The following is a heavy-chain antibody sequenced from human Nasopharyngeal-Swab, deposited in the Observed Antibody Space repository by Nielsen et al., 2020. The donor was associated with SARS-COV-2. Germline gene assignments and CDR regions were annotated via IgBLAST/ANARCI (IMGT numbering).Heavy chain of an antibody. CDR3: ARGGSSGWYEGLEYFQH. CDR1: GFTFSSYW. J-gene: IGHJ1*01. CDR2: INSDGSST. D-gene: IGHD6-19*01. V-gene: IGHV3-74*01. Sequence: GGSLRLSCAASGFTFSSYWMHWVRKAPGKGQVWVSRINSDGSSTSYADSVKGRFTISRDNAKNTLYLQMNSLRAEDTAVYYCARGGSSGWYEGLEYFQHWGQGTLVTVSS.